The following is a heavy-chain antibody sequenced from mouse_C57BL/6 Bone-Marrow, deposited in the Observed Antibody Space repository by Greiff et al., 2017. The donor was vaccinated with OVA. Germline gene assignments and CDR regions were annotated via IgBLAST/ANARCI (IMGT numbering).Heavy chain of an antibody. V-gene: IGHV1-85*01. CDR1: GYTFTSYD. CDR3: ASSGGYYPFAY. Sequence: VQLQQSGPELVKPGASVKLSCKASGYTFTSYDINWVKQRPGQGLEWIGWIYPRDGSTKYNEKFKGKATLTVDTSSSTAYMELHSLTSEDSAVYFCASSGGYYPFAYWGQGTLVTVAA. J-gene: IGHJ3*01. CDR2: IYPRDGST. D-gene: IGHD2-3*01.